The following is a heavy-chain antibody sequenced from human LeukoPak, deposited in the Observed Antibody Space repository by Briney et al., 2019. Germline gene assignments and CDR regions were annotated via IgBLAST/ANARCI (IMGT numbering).Heavy chain of an antibody. CDR3: ARGDAPGGIYYYAMDV. D-gene: IGHD1-14*01. Sequence: SQTLSLTCAISGDSVSNNSAAWNWVRQSPSRGLEGLGRTYYRSSWYNDYAISVKSRMKINPDTSKNQFSLQLNSVTPEETAVYYCARGDAPGGIYYYAMDVWGQGTTVTVSS. CDR1: GDSVSNNSAA. V-gene: IGHV6-1*01. J-gene: IGHJ6*02. CDR2: TYYRSSWYN.